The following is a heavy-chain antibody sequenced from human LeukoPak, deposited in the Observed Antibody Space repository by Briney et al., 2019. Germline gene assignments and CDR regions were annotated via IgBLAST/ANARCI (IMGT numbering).Heavy chain of an antibody. CDR1: GFTFSTYG. CDR2: ISGSDGTT. V-gene: IGHV3-23*01. Sequence: PGGSLRLSCAASGFTFSTYGMSWVRQAPGKGLEWVSSISGSDGTTYYADSVKGRFTISRDNSKNTLYLQMNSLRAEDTAVYYCAKDLRKYSSSCLVDYWGQGTLVTVSS. J-gene: IGHJ4*02. CDR3: AKDLRKYSSSCLVDY. D-gene: IGHD6-13*01.